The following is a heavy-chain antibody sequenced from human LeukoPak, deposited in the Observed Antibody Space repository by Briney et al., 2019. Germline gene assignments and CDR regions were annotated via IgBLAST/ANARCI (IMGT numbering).Heavy chain of an antibody. V-gene: IGHV3-11*01. CDR3: ARGIGSSSILDF. D-gene: IGHD6-6*01. CDR1: GFTLTDYY. J-gene: IGHJ4*02. CDR2: ITVGGGVT. Sequence: PGGSLRLSCAASGFTLTDYYMSWIRQAPGKGLECISYITVGGGVTYYADSVKGRFTVSRDSAKNSQSLHMDSLRVEDTAVYYCARGIGSSSILDFWGQGTLVTVSS.